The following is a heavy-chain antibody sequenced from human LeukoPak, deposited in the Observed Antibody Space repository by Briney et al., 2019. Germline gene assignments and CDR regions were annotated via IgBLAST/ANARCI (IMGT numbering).Heavy chain of an antibody. CDR2: IYSSGST. CDR3: AREVGQYSSGWLSSEFYFDY. V-gene: IGHV4-4*07. J-gene: IGHJ4*02. Sequence: SETLSLTYTVSGGSISSYYWSWIRQPAGKGLEWIGRIYSSGSTNYNPSLKSRVTMSVDTSKNQFSLNLSSVTAADTAVYYCAREVGQYSSGWLSSEFYFDYWGQGTLVTVSS. D-gene: IGHD6-19*01. CDR1: GGSISSYY.